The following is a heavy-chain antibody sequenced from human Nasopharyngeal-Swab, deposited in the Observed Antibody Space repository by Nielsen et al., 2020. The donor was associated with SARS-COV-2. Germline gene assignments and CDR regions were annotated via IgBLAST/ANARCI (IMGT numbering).Heavy chain of an antibody. CDR2: INTDGRRT. Sequence: GESLKISCVASGFSFSTFWMHWVRQVPGEGLVWVSRINTDGRRTNYAESVKGRFTISRDNVKNMLYLQMNNLRPEDTAVYYCARDLGGFGGYWGQGTLATVSS. D-gene: IGHD4-23*01. V-gene: IGHV3-74*01. CDR3: ARDLGGFGGY. CDR1: GFSFSTFW. J-gene: IGHJ4*02.